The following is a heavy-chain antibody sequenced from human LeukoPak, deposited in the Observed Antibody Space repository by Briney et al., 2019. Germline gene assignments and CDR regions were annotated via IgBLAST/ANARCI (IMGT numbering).Heavy chain of an antibody. D-gene: IGHD6-19*01. CDR1: GFTFTSSA. V-gene: IGHV1-58*02. J-gene: IGHJ6*03. CDR2: IVVGSGNT. CDR3: AAGPVRGGYYYMDV. Sequence: GTSVKVSCKASGFTFTSSAMQWVRQARGQRLEWIGWIVVGSGNTNYAQKFQERVTITRDMSTSTAYMELNSLRSEDMAVYYCAAGPVRGGYYYMDVWGKGTTVTVSS.